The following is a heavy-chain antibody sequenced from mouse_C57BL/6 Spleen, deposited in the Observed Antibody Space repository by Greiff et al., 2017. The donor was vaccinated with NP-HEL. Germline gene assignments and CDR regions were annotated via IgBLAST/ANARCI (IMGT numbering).Heavy chain of an antibody. CDR3: AIDYWEGYAMDY. J-gene: IGHJ4*01. D-gene: IGHD4-1*01. CDR1: GFTFSSYA. Sequence: EVQVVESGGGLVKPGGSLKLSCAASGFTFSSYAMSWVRQTPEKRLEWVATISDGGSYTYYPDNVKGRFTISRDNAKNNLYLQMSHLKSEDTAMYDCAIDYWEGYAMDYWGQGTSVTVSS. CDR2: ISDGGSYT. V-gene: IGHV5-4*01.